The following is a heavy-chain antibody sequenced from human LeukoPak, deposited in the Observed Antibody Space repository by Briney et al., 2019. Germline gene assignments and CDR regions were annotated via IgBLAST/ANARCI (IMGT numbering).Heavy chain of an antibody. CDR2: ISAYNGNT. CDR3: ARDGSGLRFLEWLGEMVTTTGYYYYYMDV. Sequence: ASVKVSYKASGYTFTSYGISWVRQAPGQGLEWMAWISAYNGNTNYAQQLQGRVTMTTDTSTSTAYMELRSLRSDDTAVYYCARDGSGLRFLEWLGEMVTTTGYYYYYMDVWGKGTTVTVSS. J-gene: IGHJ6*03. D-gene: IGHD3-3*01. V-gene: IGHV1-18*01. CDR1: GYTFTSYG.